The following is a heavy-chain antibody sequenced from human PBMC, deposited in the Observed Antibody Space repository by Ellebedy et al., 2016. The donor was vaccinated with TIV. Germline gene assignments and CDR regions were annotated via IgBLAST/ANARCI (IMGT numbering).Heavy chain of an antibody. CDR2: IKQDGSEE. CDR3: AKHKAAPGENYYYYYGMDV. CDR1: GFNFRGYW. V-gene: IGHV3-7*01. Sequence: PGGSLRLSCAASGFNFRGYWMGWVRQAPGKGLEWVASIKQDGSEELYVDSVRGRFTISRDNAKNSLNLQMSSLRAEDTAVYYCAKHKAAPGENYYYYYGMDVWGQGTTVTVSS. D-gene: IGHD6-13*01. J-gene: IGHJ6*02.